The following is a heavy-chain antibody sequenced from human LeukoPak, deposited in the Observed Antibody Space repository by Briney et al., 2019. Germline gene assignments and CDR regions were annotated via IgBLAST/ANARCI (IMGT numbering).Heavy chain of an antibody. CDR3: ARGDYDILTYYMDV. Sequence: PGGSLRLSCAASGFTFSSYSMNWVRQAPGKGLEWVSSISSSSSYIYYADSVKGRFTISRDNAKNSLYLQMNSLSAEDTAVYYCARGDYDILTYYMDVWGKGTTVTVSS. CDR1: GFTFSSYS. D-gene: IGHD3-9*01. J-gene: IGHJ6*03. CDR2: ISSSSSYI. V-gene: IGHV3-21*01.